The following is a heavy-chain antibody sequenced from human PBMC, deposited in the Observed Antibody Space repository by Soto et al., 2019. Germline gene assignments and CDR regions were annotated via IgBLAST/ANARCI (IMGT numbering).Heavy chain of an antibody. D-gene: IGHD3-22*01. CDR1: GFTFRSYA. Sequence: PGGSLRLSCAASGFTFRSYAMSWVRQAPGKGLEWVSAISGSGGSTYYADSAKGRFTISRDNSKNTLYLQMNSLRAEDTAVYYYAKDRAIVVVITDSIPWFDPWGKGTLGTVAS. CDR3: AKDRAIVVVITDSIPWFDP. J-gene: IGHJ5*02. V-gene: IGHV3-23*01. CDR2: ISGSGGST.